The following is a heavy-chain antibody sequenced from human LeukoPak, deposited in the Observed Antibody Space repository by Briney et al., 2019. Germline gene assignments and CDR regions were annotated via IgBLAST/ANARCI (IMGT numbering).Heavy chain of an antibody. Sequence: GGSLRLSCAASGFTFSSYAMSWVRQAPGKGLEWVSAISGSGGSTYYADSVKGRFTISRDNSKNTLYLQMDSLRAEDTAVYYCAKGGAGDNIVATIVGTDYWGQGTLVTASS. CDR3: AKGGAGDNIVATIVGTDY. CDR2: ISGSGGST. CDR1: GFTFSSYA. J-gene: IGHJ4*02. V-gene: IGHV3-23*01. D-gene: IGHD5-12*01.